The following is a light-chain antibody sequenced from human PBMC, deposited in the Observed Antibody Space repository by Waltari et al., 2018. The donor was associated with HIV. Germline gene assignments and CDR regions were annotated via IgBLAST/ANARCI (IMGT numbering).Light chain of an antibody. J-gene: IGLJ2*01. Sequence: SYDLTQPPSVSVSPGQTASITCSGDKLGDKYVCWYQHRPGQSPVLVIYRAIKRPSGIPERFSGSNSGNTATLTISGTQALDEADYYCQAWDSNTAIFGGGTKLTVL. CDR2: RAI. V-gene: IGLV3-1*01. CDR1: KLGDKY. CDR3: QAWDSNTAI.